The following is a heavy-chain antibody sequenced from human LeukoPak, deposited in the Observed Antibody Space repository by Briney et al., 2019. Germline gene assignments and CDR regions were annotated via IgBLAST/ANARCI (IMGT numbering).Heavy chain of an antibody. CDR2: INHSGST. CDR1: GGSFSGYY. Sequence: PSETLSLTCAVYGGSFSGYYWSWIRQPPGKGLEWIGEINHSGSTNYNPSLKSRVTISVDTSKNQFSLVLSSVTAADTAVYYCSRQGDPGEFDYWGQGTLVTVSS. V-gene: IGHV4-34*01. D-gene: IGHD3-16*01. J-gene: IGHJ4*02. CDR3: SRQGDPGEFDY.